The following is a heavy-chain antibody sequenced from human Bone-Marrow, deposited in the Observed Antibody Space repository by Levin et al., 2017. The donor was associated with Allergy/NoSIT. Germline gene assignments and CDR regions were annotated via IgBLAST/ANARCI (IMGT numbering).Heavy chain of an antibody. CDR1: GGSMTIYD. Sequence: PSETLSLTCSVSGGSMTIYDWSWIRQPPGKGLEWIGYISYTGRTNYNSSLKTRLSLSVDTSKNHFYLKLTSVTAADTAVYFCARGQNEILTGYDYWGQGTLVTVSS. J-gene: IGHJ4*02. D-gene: IGHD3-9*01. CDR2: ISYTGRT. V-gene: IGHV4-59*12. CDR3: ARGQNEILTGYDY.